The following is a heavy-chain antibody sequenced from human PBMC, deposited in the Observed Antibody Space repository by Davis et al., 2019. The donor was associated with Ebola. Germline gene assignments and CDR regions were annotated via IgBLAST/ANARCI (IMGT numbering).Heavy chain of an antibody. V-gene: IGHV4-39*01. CDR1: GFTFSDYY. J-gene: IGHJ4*02. D-gene: IGHD6-13*01. CDR3: ARLDRIAAARRGYDYFDY. Sequence: ESLKISCAASGFTFSDYYMNWIRQPPGKGLEWIGSIYYSGSTYYNPSLKSRVTISVDTSKNQFSLKLSSVTAADTAVYYCARLDRIAAARRGYDYFDYWGQGTLVTVSS. CDR2: IYYSGST.